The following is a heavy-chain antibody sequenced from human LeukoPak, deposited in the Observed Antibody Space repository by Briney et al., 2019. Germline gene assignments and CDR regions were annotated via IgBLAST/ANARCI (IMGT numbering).Heavy chain of an antibody. D-gene: IGHD2-2*01. CDR1: GYTFTSYY. J-gene: IGHJ6*02. CDR3: ARDVVVVSYYYYGMDV. V-gene: IGHV1-46*01. CDR2: INPSGGST. Sequence: ASVKVSCKASGYTFTSYYMHWVRQAPGQGLEWMGIINPSGGSTSYAQKFQGRVTMTRDTSKNQFSLKLSSVTAADTAVYYCARDVVVVSYYYYGMDVWGQGTTVTVSS.